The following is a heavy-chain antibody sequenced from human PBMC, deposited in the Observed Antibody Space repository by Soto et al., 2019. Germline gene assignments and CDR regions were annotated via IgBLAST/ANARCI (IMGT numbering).Heavy chain of an antibody. CDR1: GFTVSSNY. CDR2: IYSGGST. J-gene: IGHJ4*02. D-gene: IGHD3-22*01. V-gene: IGHV3-66*01. CDR3: ARETSTSYYYDSSGYSPTLFDY. Sequence: GGSLRLSCAASGFTVSSNYMSWVRQAPGKGLEWVSVIYSGGSTYYADSVKGRFTISRDNSKNTLYLQMNSLRAEDTAVYYCARETSTSYYYDSSGYSPTLFDYWGQGTLVTVSS.